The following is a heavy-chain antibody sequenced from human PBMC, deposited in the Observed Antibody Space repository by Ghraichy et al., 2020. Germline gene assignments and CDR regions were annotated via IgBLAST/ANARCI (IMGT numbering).Heavy chain of an antibody. CDR2: IYYSGST. J-gene: IGHJ4*02. CDR1: GGSISSGDYY. V-gene: IGHV4-30-4*01. CDR3: ASYDILRTPGVYFDY. D-gene: IGHD3-9*01. Sequence: QTLSLTCTVSGGSISSGDYYWSWIRQPPGKGLEWIGYIYYSGSTYYNPSLKSRVTISVDTSKNQFSLKLSSVTAADTAVYYCASYDILRTPGVYFDYWGQGTLVTVSS.